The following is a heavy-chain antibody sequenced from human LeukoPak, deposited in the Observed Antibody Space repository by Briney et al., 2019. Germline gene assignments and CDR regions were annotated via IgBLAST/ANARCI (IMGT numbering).Heavy chain of an antibody. Sequence: SETLSLTCTVSGGSISSYYWSWIRQPPGKGLEWIGYIYYSGTTNYNPSLKSRVTISVDTSKNQFSLKLSSVTAADTSVYYCARGVYIAAAQYGYWGQGTLVTVS. D-gene: IGHD6-13*01. J-gene: IGHJ4*02. CDR2: IYYSGTT. CDR1: GGSISSYY. V-gene: IGHV4-59*01. CDR3: ARGVYIAAAQYGY.